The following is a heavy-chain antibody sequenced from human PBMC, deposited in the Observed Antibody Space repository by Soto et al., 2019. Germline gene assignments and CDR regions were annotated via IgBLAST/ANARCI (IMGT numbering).Heavy chain of an antibody. J-gene: IGHJ5*02. Sequence: SETLSLTCTVSGASMNSYHWSWIRQPAGKGLEWIGHIHSSGSTNYNPSLKSRVMMSVDTSKNQFSLRLMSLTAADTAVHYCARDQGVAAAGITWFDPWGQGSLVTVSS. V-gene: IGHV4-4*07. D-gene: IGHD6-13*01. CDR3: ARDQGVAAAGITWFDP. CDR1: GASMNSYH. CDR2: IHSSGST.